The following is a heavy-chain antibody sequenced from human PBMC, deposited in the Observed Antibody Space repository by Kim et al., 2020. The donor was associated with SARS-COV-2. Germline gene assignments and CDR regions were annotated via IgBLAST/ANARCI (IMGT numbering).Heavy chain of an antibody. J-gene: IGHJ4*02. CDR3: ARGAPYCSGGSCYDY. CDR1: GFTVSSNY. Sequence: GGSLRLSCAASGFTVSSNYMSWVRQAPGKGLEWVSVIYSGGSTYYADSVKGRFTISRDNSKNTLYLQMNSLRAEDTAVYYCARGAPYCSGGSCYDYWGQGTLVTVSS. CDR2: IYSGGST. D-gene: IGHD2-15*01. V-gene: IGHV3-53*01.